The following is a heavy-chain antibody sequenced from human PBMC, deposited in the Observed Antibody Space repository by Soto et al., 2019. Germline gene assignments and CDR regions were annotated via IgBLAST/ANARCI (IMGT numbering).Heavy chain of an antibody. CDR3: ARVRRRGSIVVVPAGTFDI. D-gene: IGHD2-2*01. Sequence: QVQLQESGPGLVKPSQTLSLTCTVSGGSISSGGYYWSWIRQHPGKGLEWIGYIYYSGSTYYNPSLKSRVTLSVDTSKNQFSLKLSSVTAADTAVYYCARVRRRGSIVVVPAGTFDIWGQGTMVTVSS. CDR1: GGSISSGGYY. CDR2: IYYSGST. J-gene: IGHJ3*02. V-gene: IGHV4-31*03.